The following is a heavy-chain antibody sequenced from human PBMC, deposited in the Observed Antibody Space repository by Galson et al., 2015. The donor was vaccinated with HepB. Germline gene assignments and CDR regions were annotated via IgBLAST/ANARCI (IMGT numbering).Heavy chain of an antibody. CDR3: ARGGCRGSSCYYDD. D-gene: IGHD2-2*01. CDR2: VDPSGDRT. Sequence: SVKVSCKASGYTFTNYYIHWVRQAPGQGLECMGIVDPSGDRTTYAQQFQGRVTMTSDTSTSTVYMDLSSLRSDDTAVYYCARGGCRGSSCYYDDWGQGALVTVSS. CDR1: GYTFTNYY. V-gene: IGHV1-46*01. J-gene: IGHJ4*02.